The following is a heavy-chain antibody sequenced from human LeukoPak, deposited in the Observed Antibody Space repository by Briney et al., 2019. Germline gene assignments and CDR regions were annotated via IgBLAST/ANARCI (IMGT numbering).Heavy chain of an antibody. Sequence: GASVKVSCKASGYTFTGYYMHWVRQAPGQGLEWMGWINPNSGGTNNAQKFQGRVTMTRDTSISTAYMELSRLRSDDTAVYYCARVGTAVAGADYWGQGTLVTVSS. CDR2: INPNSGGT. J-gene: IGHJ4*02. V-gene: IGHV1-2*02. D-gene: IGHD6-19*01. CDR1: GYTFTGYY. CDR3: ARVGTAVAGADY.